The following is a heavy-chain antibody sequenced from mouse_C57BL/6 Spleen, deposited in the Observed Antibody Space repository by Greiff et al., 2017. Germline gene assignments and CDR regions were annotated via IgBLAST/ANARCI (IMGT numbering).Heavy chain of an antibody. D-gene: IGHD2-5*01. Sequence: VQLVESGPGLVAPSQSLSITCTVSGFSLTSYGVHWVRQPPGKGLEWLVVIWSDGSTTYNSALKSRLSISKDNSKSQVFLKMNSLQTDDTAMYYCARHGGGSNYVEDYFDYWGQGTTLTVSS. CDR1: GFSLTSYG. V-gene: IGHV2-6-1*01. CDR3: ARHGGGSNYVEDYFDY. CDR2: IWSDGST. J-gene: IGHJ2*01.